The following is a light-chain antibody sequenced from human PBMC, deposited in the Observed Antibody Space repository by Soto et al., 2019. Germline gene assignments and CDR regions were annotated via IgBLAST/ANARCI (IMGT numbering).Light chain of an antibody. CDR1: QGIGND. J-gene: IGKJ2*01. CDR3: QQTYTSPLYT. Sequence: DIQMTQSPSSLSASIGDRVTITCRTSQGIGNDLSWYQQKPGKAPKRLIYAASSFQSGVPSRFSGSGSGTDFTLTISSLQPGDFASYYCQQTYTSPLYTFGQGTKLEIK. V-gene: IGKV1-39*01. CDR2: AAS.